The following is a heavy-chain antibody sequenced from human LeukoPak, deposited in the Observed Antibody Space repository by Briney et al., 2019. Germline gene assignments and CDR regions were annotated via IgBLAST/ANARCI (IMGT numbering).Heavy chain of an antibody. D-gene: IGHD5-18*01. CDR1: GYTFTSYG. J-gene: IGHJ5*02. CDR2: ISAYNGNT. CDR3: ARDLDGYSYGYNWFDP. Sequence: ASVKVSCKASGYTFTSYGISWVRQAPGQGLEWMGWISAYNGNTNYAQKLQGRVTITRDTSASTAYMELSSLRSEDTAVYYCARDLDGYSYGYNWFDPWGQGTLVTVSS. V-gene: IGHV1-18*01.